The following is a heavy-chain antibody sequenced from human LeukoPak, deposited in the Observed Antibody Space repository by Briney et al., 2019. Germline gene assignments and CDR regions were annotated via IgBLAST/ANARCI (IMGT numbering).Heavy chain of an antibody. V-gene: IGHV3-23*01. Sequence: GGSLRLSCAASGFTFSSYNINWVRQAPGKGLEWVSAITASSSSTHDADSVQGRFTISGDNFKNTLYLQMNSLRPEDTAIYYCAKLFESGTYNNFFHYWGQGTLVTVSS. D-gene: IGHD3-10*01. CDR1: GFTFSSYN. CDR3: AKLFESGTYNNFFHY. CDR2: ITASSSST. J-gene: IGHJ4*02.